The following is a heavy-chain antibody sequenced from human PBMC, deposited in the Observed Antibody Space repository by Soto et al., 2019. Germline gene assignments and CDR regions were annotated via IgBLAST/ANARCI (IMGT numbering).Heavy chain of an antibody. CDR3: ARDGRDGYNGYYYYGLDV. CDR2: IYYSGST. Sequence: SETLSLTCTVSGGSISSYYWSWIRQPPGKGLEWIGYIYYSGSTNYNPSLKSRVTISVDTSKNQFSLKLSSVTAADTAVYYCARDGRDGYNGYYYYGLDVWGQGTTVTVSS. V-gene: IGHV4-59*01. J-gene: IGHJ6*02. CDR1: GGSISSYY. D-gene: IGHD5-12*01.